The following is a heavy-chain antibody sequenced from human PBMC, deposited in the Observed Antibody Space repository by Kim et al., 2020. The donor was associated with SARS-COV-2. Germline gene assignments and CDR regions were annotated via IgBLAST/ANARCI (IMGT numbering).Heavy chain of an antibody. CDR2: TYYRSKWYN. V-gene: IGHV6-1*01. CDR1: GDSVSSNSAA. D-gene: IGHD6-13*01. CDR3: ARGIGGYSSSWYEGGYWFDP. Sequence: SQTLSLTCAISGDSVSSNSAAWNWIRQSPSRGLEWLGRTYYRSKWYNDYAVSVKSRITINPDTSKNQFSLQLNSVTPEDTAVYYCARGIGGYSSSWYEGGYWFDPWGQGTLVTVSS. J-gene: IGHJ5*02.